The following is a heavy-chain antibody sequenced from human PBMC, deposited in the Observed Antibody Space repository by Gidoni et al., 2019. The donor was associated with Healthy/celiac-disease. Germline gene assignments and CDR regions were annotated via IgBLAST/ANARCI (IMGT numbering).Heavy chain of an antibody. CDR1: GFTFDDYA. J-gene: IGHJ6*02. CDR3: AKDIAAADYYYYGMDV. V-gene: IGHV3-9*01. D-gene: IGHD6-13*01. Sequence: EVQLVESGGGLVQPGRSLRLSCAASGFTFDDYAMHWVRQAPGKGLEWVSGIRWNSGSIGYADSVKGRFTISRDNAKNSLYLQMNSLRAEDTALYYCAKDIAAADYYYYGMDVWGQGTTVTVSS. CDR2: IRWNSGSI.